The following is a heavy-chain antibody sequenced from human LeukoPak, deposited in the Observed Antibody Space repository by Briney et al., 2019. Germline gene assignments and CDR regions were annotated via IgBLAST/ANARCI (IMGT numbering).Heavy chain of an antibody. J-gene: IGHJ4*02. CDR2: IYHSGST. V-gene: IGHV4-39*01. D-gene: IGHD2-2*01. CDR3: ASPLGYCSSTTCYGDY. Sequence: PSETLSLTCTVSVGSISTYYWGWIRQPPGKGLEWIGSIYHSGSTYYNPSLKSRVTISVDTSKNQFSLKLNSVTAADTAVYYCASPLGYCSSTTCYGDYWGQGTLVTVSS. CDR1: VGSISTYY.